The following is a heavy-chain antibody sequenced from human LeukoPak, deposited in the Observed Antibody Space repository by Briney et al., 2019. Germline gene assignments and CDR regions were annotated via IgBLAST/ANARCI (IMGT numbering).Heavy chain of an antibody. CDR1: GGSFSGYY. CDR3: ARETRTYISGSYYIDY. Sequence: SETLSLTCAVYGGSFSGYYWRWLRQPPGRGREWVGEINHSGRNNYNRSLKGRVTILVDTSNKQFSLKLSSVTAADTAVYYCARETRTYISGSYYIDYWGQGTLVTVSS. D-gene: IGHD3-10*01. V-gene: IGHV4-34*01. CDR2: INHSGRN. J-gene: IGHJ4*02.